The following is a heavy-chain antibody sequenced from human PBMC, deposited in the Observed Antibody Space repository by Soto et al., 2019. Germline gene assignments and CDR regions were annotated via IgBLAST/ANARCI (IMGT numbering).Heavy chain of an antibody. CDR1: GGSFSGYY. J-gene: IGHJ6*03. Sequence: SETLSLTCAVYGGSFSGYYWSWIRQPPGKGLEWIGEINHSGSTNYNPSLKSRVTISVDTSKNQFSLKLSSVTAADTAVYYCARGGGLKTRYYYYYMDVWGKGTTVTVSS. CDR3: ARGGGLKTRYYYYYMDV. V-gene: IGHV4-34*01. CDR2: INHSGST.